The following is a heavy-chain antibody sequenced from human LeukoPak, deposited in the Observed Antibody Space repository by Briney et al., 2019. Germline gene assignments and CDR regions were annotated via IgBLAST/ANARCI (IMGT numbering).Heavy chain of an antibody. D-gene: IGHD6-19*01. Sequence: GGSLRLSCAASGFTFSSYSMNWVRQAPGKGLEWVSYISSSSSTIYYADSVKGRFTISRDNAKNSLYLQMNSLRDKDTAVYYCARAAAGYYYYYYGMDVWGQGTTVTVSS. CDR3: ARAAAGYYYYYYGMDV. J-gene: IGHJ6*02. V-gene: IGHV3-48*02. CDR2: ISSSSSTI. CDR1: GFTFSSYS.